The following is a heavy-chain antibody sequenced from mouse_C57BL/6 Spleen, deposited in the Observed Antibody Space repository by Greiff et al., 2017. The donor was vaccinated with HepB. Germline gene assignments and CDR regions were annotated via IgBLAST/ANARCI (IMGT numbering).Heavy chain of an antibody. CDR2: ISSGSSTI. CDR1: GFTFSDYG. Sequence: EVMLVESGGGLVKPGGSLKLSCAASGFTFSDYGMHWVRQAPEKGLEWVAYISSGSSTIYYADTVKGRFTISRDNAKNTLFLQMNSLRSEDTAMDYCAKGGLGRYFDVWGTGTTVTVSS. V-gene: IGHV5-17*01. J-gene: IGHJ1*03. D-gene: IGHD4-1*01. CDR3: AKGGLGRYFDV.